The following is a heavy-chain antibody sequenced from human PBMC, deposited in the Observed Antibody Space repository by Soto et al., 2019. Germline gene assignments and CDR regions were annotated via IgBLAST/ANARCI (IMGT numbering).Heavy chain of an antibody. CDR3: ARGPTIDY. CDR2: IYYSGST. V-gene: IGHV4-39*01. J-gene: IGHJ4*02. Sequence: SETLSLTCTVSGGSISSSSYYWGWIRQPPGKGLEWIGSIYYSGSTYYNPSLKSRVTISVDTSKNQFSLKLSSVTAADTAVYYCARGPTIDYWGQGTLVTVSS. CDR1: GGSISSSSYY.